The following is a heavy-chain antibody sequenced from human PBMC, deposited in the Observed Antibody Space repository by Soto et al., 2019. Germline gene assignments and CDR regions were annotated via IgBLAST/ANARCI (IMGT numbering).Heavy chain of an antibody. D-gene: IGHD2-21*02. Sequence: ETLSLTCTVSGGSISSYYWSWVRQAPGKGLEWVSAISGSGGSTYYADSVKGRFTISRDNSKNTLYLQMNSLRAEDTAVYYCAKDSGPLYCGGDCYAFDIWGQGTMVTVSS. CDR2: ISGSGGST. V-gene: IGHV3-23*01. CDR1: GGSISSYY. J-gene: IGHJ3*02. CDR3: AKDSGPLYCGGDCYAFDI.